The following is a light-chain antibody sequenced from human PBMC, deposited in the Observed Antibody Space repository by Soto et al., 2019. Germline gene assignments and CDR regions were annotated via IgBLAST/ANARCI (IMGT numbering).Light chain of an antibody. CDR3: QQYNLYPWT. CDR1: QSISSW. Sequence: DIPMTQSPSTLSASVGDRVTITCRASQSISSWLAWYQQKPGKAPKLLFYKASSLETGVPSRFSGSGSGTEFTLTISSLQPDEFATYYCQQYNLYPWTFGQGTKVEI. V-gene: IGKV1-5*03. CDR2: KAS. J-gene: IGKJ1*01.